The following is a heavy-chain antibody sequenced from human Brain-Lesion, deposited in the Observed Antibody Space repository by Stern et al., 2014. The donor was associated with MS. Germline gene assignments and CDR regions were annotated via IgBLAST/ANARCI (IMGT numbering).Heavy chain of an antibody. D-gene: IGHD5-18*01. J-gene: IGHJ5*02. CDR1: GGTFGTYP. V-gene: IGHV1-69*06. CDR3: AKDGPALVTNWFDP. Sequence: DQLVESGPEVKKPGSSVQVSCKASGGTFGTYPITWLRQAPGQGLEWMGRIIPIFGSPNYAQKFQGRVTITADRSTTTVYKKLSSLKSDDAAVYYCAKDGPALVTNWFDPWGRGTLVTVSS. CDR2: IIPIFGSP.